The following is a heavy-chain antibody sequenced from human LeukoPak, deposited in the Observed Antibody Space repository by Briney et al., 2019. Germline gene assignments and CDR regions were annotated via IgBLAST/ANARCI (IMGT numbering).Heavy chain of an antibody. D-gene: IGHD1-1*01. J-gene: IGHJ4*02. CDR3: ARDGATAPVPFDY. Sequence: GGSLRLSCAASGFTFSSYSMNWVRQAPGKGLEWVSYISSSSSTIYYADSVKGRFTISRDNAKNSLYLQMNSLRAEDTAVYYCARDGATAPVPFDYWGQGTLVTVSS. CDR2: ISSSSSTI. V-gene: IGHV3-48*01. CDR1: GFTFSSYS.